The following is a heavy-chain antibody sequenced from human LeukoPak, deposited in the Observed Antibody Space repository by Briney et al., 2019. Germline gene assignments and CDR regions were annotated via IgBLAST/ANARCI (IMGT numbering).Heavy chain of an antibody. J-gene: IGHJ4*02. CDR3: ARDRGDYYGSGYFDY. D-gene: IGHD3-10*01. Sequence: ASVKVSCKASGYTFTSYAMHWVRQAPGRRLEWMGWINAGNGNTKYSQKFQGRVTITRDTSASTAYMELSSLRSEDTAVYYCARDRGDYYGSGYFDYWGQGTLVTVSS. CDR2: INAGNGNT. V-gene: IGHV1-3*01. CDR1: GYTFTSYA.